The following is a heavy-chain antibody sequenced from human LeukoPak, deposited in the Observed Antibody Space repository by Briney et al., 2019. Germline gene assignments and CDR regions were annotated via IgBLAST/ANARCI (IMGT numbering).Heavy chain of an antibody. CDR1: GFTFTSSA. J-gene: IGHJ4*02. D-gene: IGHD2/OR15-2a*01. CDR2: IVVGSGNT. Sequence: SVKVSCKASGFTFTSSAVQWVRQARGRRLEWIGWIVVGSGNTNYAQKFQERVTITRDMSTSTAYMELSSLRSEDTAVYYCAADAFYLNFDYWGQGTLVTVSS. V-gene: IGHV1-58*01. CDR3: AADAFYLNFDY.